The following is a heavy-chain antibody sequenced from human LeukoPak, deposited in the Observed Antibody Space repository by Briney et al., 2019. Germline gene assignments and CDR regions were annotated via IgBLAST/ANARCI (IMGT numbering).Heavy chain of an antibody. Sequence: TSETLSLTCAVYGGSFSGYYWSWIRQPPGKGLEWIGEINHSGSTNYNPSLKSRVTISVDTSKNQFSLKLSSVTAADTAVYYCARAGSGSPFDYWGQGTLVTVSS. CDR1: GGSFSGYY. J-gene: IGHJ4*02. V-gene: IGHV4-34*01. CDR2: INHSGST. CDR3: ARAGSGSPFDY. D-gene: IGHD1-26*01.